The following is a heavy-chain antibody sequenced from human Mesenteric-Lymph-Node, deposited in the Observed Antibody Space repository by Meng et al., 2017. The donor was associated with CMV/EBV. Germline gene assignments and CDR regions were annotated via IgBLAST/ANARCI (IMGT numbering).Heavy chain of an antibody. J-gene: IGHJ4*02. CDR2: IYHSGST. CDR1: GGSISSSNW. D-gene: IGHD3-22*01. V-gene: IGHV4-4*02. Sequence: SETLSLTCAVSGGSISSSNWWSWVRQPPGKGLEWIGEIYHSGSTNYNPSLKSRVTISVDKSKNQFSLKLSSVTAADTAVYYCARVYYYDSSGYYIDYWGQGTLVTVSS. CDR3: ARVYYYDSSGYYIDY.